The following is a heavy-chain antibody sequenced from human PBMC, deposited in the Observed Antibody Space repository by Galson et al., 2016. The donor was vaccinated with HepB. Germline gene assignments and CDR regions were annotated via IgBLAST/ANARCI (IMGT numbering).Heavy chain of an antibody. D-gene: IGHD1-26*01. CDR1: GGSISSYY. J-gene: IGHJ2*01. CDR3: ARGTLRRSYHDYWFFDL. CDR2: IYYTGSG. V-gene: IGHV4-59*01. Sequence: LSLTCTVSGGSISSYYWSWIRQPPGKGLEWIGFIYYTGSGQNNPSLESRVSISVDTSRSQYSLQLSSVTAADTAFYYCARGTLRRSYHDYWFFDLWGRGTLVTVSS.